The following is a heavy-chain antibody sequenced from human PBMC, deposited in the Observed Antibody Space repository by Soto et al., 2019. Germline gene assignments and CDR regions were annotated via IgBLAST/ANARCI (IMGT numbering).Heavy chain of an antibody. V-gene: IGHV3-30-3*01. CDR3: ARDRLYDDFWSGYYFHWFDP. CDR2: ISYDGSNK. CDR1: GFTLSSYA. J-gene: IGHJ5*02. Sequence: GGSLRLSCAASGFTLSSYAMHWVRQALGKGLEWVAVISYDGSNKYYADSVKGRFTISRDNSKNTLYLQMNSLRAEDTAVYYCARDRLYDDFWSGYYFHWFDPWGQGTLVTVSS. D-gene: IGHD3-3*01.